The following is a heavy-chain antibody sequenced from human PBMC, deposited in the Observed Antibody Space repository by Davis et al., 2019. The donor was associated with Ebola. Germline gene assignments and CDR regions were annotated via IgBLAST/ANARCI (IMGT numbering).Heavy chain of an antibody. V-gene: IGHV4-4*07. CDR1: GDSINSHY. CDR2: IYTSGST. J-gene: IGHJ5*02. CDR3: ARDALEDYGGNYSWWFDP. D-gene: IGHD4-23*01. Sequence: SETLSLTCTVSGDSINSHYWTWIRQPAGKGLEWIGRIYTSGSTNYNPSLKSRVTMSVDTSKNQFSLKLSSVTAADTAVYYCARDALEDYGGNYSWWFDPWGRGTLVTVSS.